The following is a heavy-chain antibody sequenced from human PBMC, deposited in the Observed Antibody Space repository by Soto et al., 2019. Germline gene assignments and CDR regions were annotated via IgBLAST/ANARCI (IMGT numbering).Heavy chain of an antibody. V-gene: IGHV4-4*02. CDR2: IYHSGST. CDR3: ARDSTGSGWARGAFDI. CDR1: SGSISSSNW. Sequence: QVQLQESGPGLVKPSGTLSLTCAVSSGSISSSNWWSWVRQPPGKGLEWIGEIYHSGSTNYNPSLKSRATISVDKSKNQFALKLSSVTAADTAVYYCARDSTGSGWARGAFDIWGQGTMVTVSS. J-gene: IGHJ3*02. D-gene: IGHD6-19*01.